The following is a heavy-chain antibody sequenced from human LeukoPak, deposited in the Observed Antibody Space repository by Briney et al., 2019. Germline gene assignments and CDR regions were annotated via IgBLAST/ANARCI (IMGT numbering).Heavy chain of an antibody. J-gene: IGHJ4*02. CDR2: MNPNSGNT. D-gene: IGHD1-26*01. CDR1: GGTFSIYA. Sequence: GSSVKVSCKASGGTFSIYAISWVRQATGQGLEWMGWMNPNSGNTGYAQKFQGRLTMTRNTSISTAYMELSSLRSEDTAVYYCARAPAGDIGSGSYSIDYWGQGTLVTVSS. V-gene: IGHV1-8*02. CDR3: ARAPAGDIGSGSYSIDY.